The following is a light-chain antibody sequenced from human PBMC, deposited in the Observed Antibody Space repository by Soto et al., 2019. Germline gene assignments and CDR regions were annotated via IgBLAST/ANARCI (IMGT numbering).Light chain of an antibody. CDR1: SSDVGSYNR. CDR3: SSYISSSTVV. Sequence: QSALTQPPSVSGSPGQSVTISCTGTSSDVGSYNRVSWYQQPPGTAPKLVIYEVSNRPSGVPDRFSGSKSGNTASLTISGLQAEDEADYHCSSYISSSTVVLGGGTKLTVL. V-gene: IGLV2-18*02. CDR2: EVS. J-gene: IGLJ2*01.